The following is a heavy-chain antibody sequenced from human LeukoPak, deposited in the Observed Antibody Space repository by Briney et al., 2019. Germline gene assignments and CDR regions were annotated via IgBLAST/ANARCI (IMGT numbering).Heavy chain of an antibody. CDR3: AKTRRDIVVIPDAPFDY. CDR1: GFTSSSYG. CDR2: ISNDGSKK. Sequence: PGGSLRLSCAASGFTSSSYGMHWVRQAPGKGLEWVGVISNDGSKKYNADSVKGRFTISRDNSKNPLYLQMNSLRAEDTAVYYCAKTRRDIVVIPDAPFDYWGQGTLVTVSS. J-gene: IGHJ4*02. D-gene: IGHD2-2*01. V-gene: IGHV3-30*18.